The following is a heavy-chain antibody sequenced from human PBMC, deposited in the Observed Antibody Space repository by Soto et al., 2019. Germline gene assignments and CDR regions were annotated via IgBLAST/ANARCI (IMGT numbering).Heavy chain of an antibody. CDR3: ARGDRGGSGSPASYYYSGLDV. V-gene: IGHV3-23*01. CDR1: GVTFSSYA. J-gene: IGHJ6*02. Sequence: DVHLLESGGDLVQPGGSLRLSCAASGVTFSSYAMSWVRQAPGKGLEWVSSVSAGGDMTYYSDSVKGRFTISRDNSNNALVLQMNSLRAEDTALYYCARGDRGGSGSPASYYYSGLDVWGQGTTFTVSS. CDR2: VSAGGDMT. D-gene: IGHD3-10*01.